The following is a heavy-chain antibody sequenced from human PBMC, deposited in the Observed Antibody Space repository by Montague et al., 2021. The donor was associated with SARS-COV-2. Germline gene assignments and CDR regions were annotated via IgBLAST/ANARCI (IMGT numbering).Heavy chain of an antibody. CDR2: IYYSGST. Sequence: SETLSLTCTVSGGSVSGRSYYWGWIRQPPGKGLEWIGSIYYSGSTHYNPSLKSRVTISVDTSKNQYSLKLSSVTAADTAVYYCARRGDYGGPRFDYWDQGTLVTVSS. CDR1: GGSVSGRSYY. D-gene: IGHD4-23*01. CDR3: ARRGDYGGPRFDY. V-gene: IGHV4-39*01. J-gene: IGHJ4*02.